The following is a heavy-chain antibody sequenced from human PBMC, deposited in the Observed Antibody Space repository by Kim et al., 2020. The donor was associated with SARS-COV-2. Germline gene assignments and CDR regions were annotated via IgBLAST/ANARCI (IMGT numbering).Heavy chain of an antibody. V-gene: IGHV3-48*04. CDR2: ITSSRSAI. Sequence: GGSLRPSCAASGFTFSTYSMNWVRQAPGTGLEWVSYITSSRSAIKYADSVQGRFTISRDNAKNSLYLQMNSLRAEDTAVYYCARDAPDMDVWGQGTTVTVSS. J-gene: IGHJ6*02. CDR1: GFTFSTYS. CDR3: ARDAPDMDV.